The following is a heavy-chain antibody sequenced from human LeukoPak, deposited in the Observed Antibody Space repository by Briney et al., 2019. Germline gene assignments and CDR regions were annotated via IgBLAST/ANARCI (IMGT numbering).Heavy chain of an antibody. CDR3: ARAVVVAAINWFDP. CDR1: GGSISSYY. D-gene: IGHD2-15*01. CDR2: IYYCGST. J-gene: IGHJ5*02. Sequence: SETLSLTCTVSGGSISSYYWSWIRHPPGKGLEWIGYIYYCGSTNYNPSLKSRVTISVDTSKNQFSLKLSSVTAADTAVYYCARAVVVAAINWFDPWGQGTLVTVSS. V-gene: IGHV4-59*01.